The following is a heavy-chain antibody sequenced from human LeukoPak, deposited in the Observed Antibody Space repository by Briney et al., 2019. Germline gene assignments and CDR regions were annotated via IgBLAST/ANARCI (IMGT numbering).Heavy chain of an antibody. V-gene: IGHV3-33*03. Sequence: GSLLLSCAASGFIFSTYGMHWVRQAPGKGLEWVAMIWYDASGQHYADSVKGRFTISRDNAKNSLYLQMDSLRVEDTAVYYCAKRADSSAHSFDYWGQGTLVTVSS. CDR3: AKRADSSAHSFDY. CDR2: IWYDASGQ. D-gene: IGHD3-22*01. CDR1: GFIFSTYG. J-gene: IGHJ4*02.